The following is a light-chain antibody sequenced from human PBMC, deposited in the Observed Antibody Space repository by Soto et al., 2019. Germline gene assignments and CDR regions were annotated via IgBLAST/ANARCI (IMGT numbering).Light chain of an antibody. CDR2: DVS. J-gene: IGLJ2*01. CDR3: CSYPSSSITVV. Sequence: QSALTQPASVSGSPGQSITISCTGTSSDVGGYNYVSWYQQLPGKAPKLMIYDVSYRPSGVSDRFSGSKSGNTASLTISGLQAEDEADYYCCSYPSSSITVVFGGGTKLTVL. V-gene: IGLV2-14*01. CDR1: SSDVGGYNY.